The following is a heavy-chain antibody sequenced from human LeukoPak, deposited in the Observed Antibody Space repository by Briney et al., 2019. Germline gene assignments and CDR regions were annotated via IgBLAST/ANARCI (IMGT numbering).Heavy chain of an antibody. Sequence: SETLSLTCTVSGGSISSYYWSWIRQPPGKGLEWIGYIYYSGSTNYNPSLKSRVTISVDTSKNQFSLKLSSVTAADTAVYYRARTYYYDSSGYHDAFDIWGQGTMVTVSS. V-gene: IGHV4-59*01. D-gene: IGHD3-22*01. J-gene: IGHJ3*02. CDR3: ARTYYYDSSGYHDAFDI. CDR2: IYYSGST. CDR1: GGSISSYY.